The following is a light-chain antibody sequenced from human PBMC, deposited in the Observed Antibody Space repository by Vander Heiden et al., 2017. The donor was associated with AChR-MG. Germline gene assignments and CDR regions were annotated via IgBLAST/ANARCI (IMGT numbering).Light chain of an antibody. J-gene: IGLJ3*02. CDR3: SSYAGTYSFV. Sequence: QSALTQPPSASGSPGQSVTIPCTGTSSDIGTYDYVSWYQLHPGKAPRLIISEAHQRPSGVPARCSGSKSGNTASLTVSGLQAEDEAPYYCSSYAGTYSFVFGLGTKLTVL. V-gene: IGLV2-8*01. CDR2: EAH. CDR1: SSDIGTYDY.